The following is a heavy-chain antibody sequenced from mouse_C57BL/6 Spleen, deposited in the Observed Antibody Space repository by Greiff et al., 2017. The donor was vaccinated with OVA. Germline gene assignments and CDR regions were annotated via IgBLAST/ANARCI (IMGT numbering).Heavy chain of an antibody. CDR1: GYTFTSYW. CDR3: ARGYGHFDY. Sequence: QVQLQQPGAELVKPGASVKLSCKASGYTFTSYWMQWVKQRPGQGLEWIGEIDPSDSYTNYNQKFKGKATLTEDTSSSTAYMQLSSLTSEDSAVYYCARGYGHFDYWGQGTTLTVSS. V-gene: IGHV1-50*01. D-gene: IGHD1-1*02. J-gene: IGHJ2*01. CDR2: IDPSDSYT.